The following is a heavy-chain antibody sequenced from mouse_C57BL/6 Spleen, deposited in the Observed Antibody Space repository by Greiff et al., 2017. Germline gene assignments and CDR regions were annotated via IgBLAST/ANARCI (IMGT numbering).Heavy chain of an antibody. Sequence: QVQLQQPGAELVKPGASVKLSCKASGYTFTSYWMHWVKQRPGQGLEWIGMIHPNSGSTNYNEKFKSKATLTVDKSSSTAYMQLSSLTSEDSAVYYCARVLGYYGSSYPFDYWGQGTTLTVSS. CDR3: ARVLGYYGSSYPFDY. D-gene: IGHD1-1*01. J-gene: IGHJ2*01. CDR2: IHPNSGST. V-gene: IGHV1-64*01. CDR1: GYTFTSYW.